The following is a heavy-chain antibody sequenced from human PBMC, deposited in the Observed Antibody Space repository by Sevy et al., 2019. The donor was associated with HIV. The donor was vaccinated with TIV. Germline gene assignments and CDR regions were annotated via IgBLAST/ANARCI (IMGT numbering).Heavy chain of an antibody. CDR2: IYYSGST. Sequence: SETLSLTCTVSGGSISSGDYYWSWIHQPPGKGLEWIGYIYYSGSTYYNPSLKSRVTISVDTSKNQFSLKLSSVTAAETAVYYCARAEWIQLWLEGGNWFDPWGQGTLVTVSS. CDR3: ARAEWIQLWLEGGNWFDP. J-gene: IGHJ5*02. V-gene: IGHV4-30-4*01. D-gene: IGHD5-18*01. CDR1: GGSISSGDYY.